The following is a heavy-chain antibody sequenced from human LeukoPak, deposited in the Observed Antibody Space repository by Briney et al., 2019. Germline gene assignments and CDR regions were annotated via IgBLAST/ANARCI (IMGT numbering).Heavy chain of an antibody. J-gene: IGHJ4*02. CDR2: IYYSGST. CDR3: ARDLSYYDFWSGYYRGYFDY. D-gene: IGHD3-3*01. V-gene: IGHV4-59*01. CDR1: GGSISSYY. Sequence: SETLSLTCTVSGGSISSYYWSWIRQPPGKGLEWIGYIYYSGSTNYNPSLKSRVTISVDTSKNQFSLKLMSVTAADTAVYYCARDLSYYDFWSGYYRGYFDYWGQGTLVTVSS.